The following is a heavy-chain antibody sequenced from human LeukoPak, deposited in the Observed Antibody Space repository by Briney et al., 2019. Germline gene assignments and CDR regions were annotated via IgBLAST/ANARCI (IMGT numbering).Heavy chain of an antibody. J-gene: IGHJ4*02. CDR2: ISDSGGST. Sequence: GRSLRLSCAASGFTFSISAMSWVHQAPGKGLEWVSGISDSGGSTFYADSVKGRFTISRDNSKNILYLQMNSLRADDTAVYYCAKVSESSYDILTGYYTPYYFDYWGQGTLVTVSS. CDR3: AKVSESSYDILTGYYTPYYFDY. V-gene: IGHV3-23*01. D-gene: IGHD3-9*01. CDR1: GFTFSISA.